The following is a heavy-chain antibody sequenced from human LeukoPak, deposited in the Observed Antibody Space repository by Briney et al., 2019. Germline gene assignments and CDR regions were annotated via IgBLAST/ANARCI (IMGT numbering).Heavy chain of an antibody. CDR2: IYYSGST. V-gene: IGHV4-59*01. J-gene: IGHJ4*02. CDR3: ARGWGYYDFWSGYYGFDY. CDR1: GGSISSYY. D-gene: IGHD3-3*01. Sequence: SETLSLTCTVSGGSISSYYWSWIRQPPGRGLEWIGYIYYSGSTNYNPSLKSRVTISVDTSKNQFSLKLSSVTAADTAVYYCARGWGYYDFWSGYYGFDYWGQGTLVTVSS.